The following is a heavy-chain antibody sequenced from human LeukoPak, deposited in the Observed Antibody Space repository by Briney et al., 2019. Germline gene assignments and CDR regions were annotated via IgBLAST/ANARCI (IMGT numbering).Heavy chain of an antibody. D-gene: IGHD3-10*01. CDR2: ISGSGDT. CDR3: AKKYYYGSGTYIFYFDY. Sequence: ESLRLSCAASGFTVSSNYMSWVRQAPGKGLEWVSTISGSGDTYYADSVKGRFTISRDDSKSTLSLQMNSLRAEDTALYYCAKKYYYGSGTYIFYFDYWGQGTPVTVSS. J-gene: IGHJ4*02. CDR1: GFTVSSNY. V-gene: IGHV3-53*01.